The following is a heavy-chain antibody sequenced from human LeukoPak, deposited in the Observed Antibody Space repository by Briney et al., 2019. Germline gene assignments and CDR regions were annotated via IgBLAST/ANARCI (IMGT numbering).Heavy chain of an antibody. CDR1: GYTFTNYA. D-gene: IGHD4-17*01. Sequence: ASVKVSCKASGYTFTNYAISWVRQAPGQGLVWVARISGYNGNTDYAQKVKDRVTVTADTSTAYLEMRGLTSDDTAVYYCARDHGDFVGVKVGFDSWGQGTLVTVSS. CDR3: ARDHGDFVGVKVGFDS. V-gene: IGHV1-18*01. J-gene: IGHJ4*02. CDR2: ISGYNGNT.